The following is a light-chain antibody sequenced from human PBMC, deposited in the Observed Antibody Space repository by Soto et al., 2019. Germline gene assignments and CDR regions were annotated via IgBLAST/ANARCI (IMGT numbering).Light chain of an antibody. CDR2: ATS. CDR1: QSVTSTY. J-gene: IGKJ1*01. V-gene: IGKV3-20*01. CDR3: QHYGRSPM. Sequence: EIVLAQSPGTLSLSPGERATLSCRASQSVTSTYLAWYQQRSGQAPRLLVYATSTRAVGVPARFTGSGSGNDCTLTISRLATEDFEVYCGQHYGRSPMFGPGTKVEIK.